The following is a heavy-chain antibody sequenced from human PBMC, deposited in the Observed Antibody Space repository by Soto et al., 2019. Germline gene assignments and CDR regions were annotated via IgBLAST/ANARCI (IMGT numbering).Heavy chain of an antibody. CDR3: AKDQASGQGSFDS. V-gene: IGHV3-30*18. CDR2: ISYDGSNQ. J-gene: IGHJ4*02. Sequence: QDKGLEWVALISYDGSNQYYADPVKGRFTISRDNSKNTLFLQMNSLRADDTAVYYCAKDQASGQGSFDSWGQGTLVTVSS.